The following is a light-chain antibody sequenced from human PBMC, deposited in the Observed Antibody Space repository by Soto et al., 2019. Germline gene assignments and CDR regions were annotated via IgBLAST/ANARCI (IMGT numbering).Light chain of an antibody. CDR2: GAS. J-gene: IGKJ1*01. CDR3: QQYGSSPRT. CDR1: QSVSRK. V-gene: IGKV3-20*01. Sequence: EIVLTQSPCTVSLSPGERATLSCRASQSVSRKLAWYQQKPGQAPRLLIYGASTRATGIPARFSGSGSGTDFTLTISRLEPEDFAVYYCQQYGSSPRTFGQGTKVDIK.